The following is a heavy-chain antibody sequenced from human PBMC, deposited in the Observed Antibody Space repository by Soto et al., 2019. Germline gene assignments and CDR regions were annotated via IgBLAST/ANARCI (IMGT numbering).Heavy chain of an antibody. J-gene: IGHJ6*02. CDR3: AFPWSQGYSFTYYCYGMDV. D-gene: IGHD5-18*01. CDR1: GFTFSSYA. V-gene: IGHV3-30-3*01. CDR2: ISYDGSNK. Sequence: QVQLVESGGGVVQPGRSLRLSCAASGFTFSSYAMHWVRQAPGKGLEWVAVISYDGSNKYYADSVKGRFTISRDNSKNTLYLQMNSLRAEDSVVYYCAFPWSQGYSFTYYCYGMDVWGQGTTVTVSS.